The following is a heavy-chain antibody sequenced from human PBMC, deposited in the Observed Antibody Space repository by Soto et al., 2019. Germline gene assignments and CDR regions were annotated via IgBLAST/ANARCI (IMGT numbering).Heavy chain of an antibody. D-gene: IGHD3-9*01. Sequence: ETLSLTCAVYGGSFSGYYWSWIRQPPGKGLDWIGEINHSGSTNYNPSLKSRVTISVDTSKNQFSLKLSSVTAADTAVYYCASGGQTIIPKDWGQGTLVTVSS. CDR1: GGSFSGYY. CDR3: ASGGQTIIPKD. CDR2: INHSGST. J-gene: IGHJ4*02. V-gene: IGHV4-34*01.